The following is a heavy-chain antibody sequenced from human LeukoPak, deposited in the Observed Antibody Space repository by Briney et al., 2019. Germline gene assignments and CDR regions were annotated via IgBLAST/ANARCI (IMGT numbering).Heavy chain of an antibody. D-gene: IGHD3-10*01. V-gene: IGHV1-69*05. J-gene: IGHJ6*03. CDR3: ATDRGKYYYMDV. CDR1: GGTFSSYA. CDR2: IIPIFGTA. Sequence: ASVKVSCKASGGTFSSYAISWVRQAPGQGLEWMGRIIPIFGTANYAQKFQGRVTITTDESTSTAYMELSSLRSEDTAVYYCATDRGKYYYMDVWGKGTTVTVSS.